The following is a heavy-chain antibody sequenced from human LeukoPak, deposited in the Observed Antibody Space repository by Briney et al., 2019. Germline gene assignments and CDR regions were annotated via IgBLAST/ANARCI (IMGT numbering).Heavy chain of an antibody. J-gene: IGHJ4*02. CDR2: ISAYNGNT. CDR3: ARDSFRWELLRVFDY. Sequence: GASVKVSCKASGYTFTSYGISWVRQAPGQGLEWMGWISAYNGNTNYAQKLRGRVTMTTDTSTSPAYMELRSLRSDDTAVYYCARDSFRWELLRVFDYWGQGTLVTVSS. V-gene: IGHV1-18*01. CDR1: GYTFTSYG. D-gene: IGHD1-26*01.